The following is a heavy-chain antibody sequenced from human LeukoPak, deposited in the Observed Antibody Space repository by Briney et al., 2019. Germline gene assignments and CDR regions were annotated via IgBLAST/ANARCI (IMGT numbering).Heavy chain of an antibody. CDR2: ISVYNGNI. Sequence: GASVKVSCKASGYTFTSYGISWVRQAPGQGLEWMGWISVYNGNIHYAQKLQGRVTMTTDTFTSTAYMELRSLTSDDTAIHYCARDAPSVAVAGGPDYWGQGTLVSVSS. V-gene: IGHV1-18*01. D-gene: IGHD6-19*01. CDR3: ARDAPSVAVAGGPDY. CDR1: GYTFTSYG. J-gene: IGHJ4*02.